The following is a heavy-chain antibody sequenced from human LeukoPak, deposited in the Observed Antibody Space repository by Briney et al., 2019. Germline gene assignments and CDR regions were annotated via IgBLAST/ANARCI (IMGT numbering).Heavy chain of an antibody. J-gene: IGHJ4*02. CDR3: ARERGGPNGDVDY. V-gene: IGHV3-21*01. D-gene: IGHD4-17*01. CDR2: IRSSSSYI. Sequence: GGSLRLSCAASGFTFSSYAMSWVRQAPGKGLEWVSSIRSSSSYIYYADSVKGRFTISRDNAKNSLYLQMNSLRAEDTAVYYCARERGGPNGDVDYWGQGTLVTVSS. CDR1: GFTFSSYA.